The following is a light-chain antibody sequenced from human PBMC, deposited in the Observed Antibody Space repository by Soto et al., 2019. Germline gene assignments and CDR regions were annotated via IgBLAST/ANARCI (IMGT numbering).Light chain of an antibody. Sequence: DIVLTQSPGTLSLSPGERATLSCRASQSVSNNYLAWYQQKPGQAPRLLIYGASNRATGIPDRFSGSGSGTDLTLTISRLEPEEFAVYYCQQYGSSGTFGQGTKVEIK. CDR2: GAS. V-gene: IGKV3-20*01. CDR3: QQYGSSGT. J-gene: IGKJ1*01. CDR1: QSVSNNY.